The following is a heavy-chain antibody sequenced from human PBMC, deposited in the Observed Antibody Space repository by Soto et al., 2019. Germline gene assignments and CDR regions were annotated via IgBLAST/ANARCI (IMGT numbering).Heavy chain of an antibody. J-gene: IGHJ5*02. CDR3: ARGPPVVVAATLLINWFDP. CDR2: IYYSGST. Sequence: PSETLSLTCTVSGGSISSYYWSWIRQPPGKGLEWIGYIYYSGSTNYNPSLKSRVTISVDTSKNQFSLKLSSVTAADTAVYYCARGPPVVVAATLLINWFDPWGQGTLVTVSS. CDR1: GGSISSYY. D-gene: IGHD2-15*01. V-gene: IGHV4-59*01.